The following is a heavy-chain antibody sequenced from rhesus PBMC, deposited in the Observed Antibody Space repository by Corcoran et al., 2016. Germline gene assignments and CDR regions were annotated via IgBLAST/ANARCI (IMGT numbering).Heavy chain of an antibody. D-gene: IGHD3-3*01. V-gene: IGHV4-99*01. CDR2: FSGIECTP. Sequence: QVQLQESGPGLVKPSETLSLTCGVSGYSISSGYYWGWIRQSPGRGLDYIGYFSGIECTPSYNPTLTSRVPISKNTSTNQFSLKLSSVTAADTAVYYCAQGLGSYHTLDVWGRGVLVTVSS. CDR1: GYSISSGYY. J-gene: IGHJ5-2*02. CDR3: AQGLGSYHTLDV.